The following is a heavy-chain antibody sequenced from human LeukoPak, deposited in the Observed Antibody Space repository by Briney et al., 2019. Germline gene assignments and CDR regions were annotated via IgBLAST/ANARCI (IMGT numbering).Heavy chain of an antibody. V-gene: IGHV1-18*01. CDR2: ISAYNGNT. J-gene: IGHJ3*02. Sequence: GASVKVSCKASGCTFTSYGISWVRQAPGQGLEWMGWISAYNGNTNYAQKLQGRVTMTTDTSTSTAYMELRSLRSDDTAVYYCAGGGYCSSTSCYAFDIWGQGTMVTVSS. CDR3: AGGGYCSSTSCYAFDI. D-gene: IGHD2-2*03. CDR1: GCTFTSYG.